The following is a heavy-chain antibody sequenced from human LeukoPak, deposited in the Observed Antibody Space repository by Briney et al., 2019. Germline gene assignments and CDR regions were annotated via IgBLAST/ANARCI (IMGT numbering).Heavy chain of an antibody. CDR3: ARGERLTTLDC. J-gene: IGHJ4*02. V-gene: IGHV3-48*03. D-gene: IGHD1-26*01. CDR2: IGNRGTTI. CDR1: GFTFSNYA. Sequence: GGSLRLSCAASGFTFSNYAMNWVRQAPGKGLEWVSHIGNRGTTIFYADSVKGRFTISRDNAKNSLSLQMNSLRAEDAAIYYCARGERLTTLDCWGQGTLVTVS.